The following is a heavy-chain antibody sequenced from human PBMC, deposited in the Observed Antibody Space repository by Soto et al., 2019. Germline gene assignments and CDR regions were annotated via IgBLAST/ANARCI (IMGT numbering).Heavy chain of an antibody. D-gene: IGHD6-13*01. V-gene: IGHV3-43*01. CDR2: INWDGRIA. CDR1: GFIFDDFT. Sequence: LRLSCAASGFIFDDFTMHWVRLVPGKGLQWVSYINWDGRIAMYADSVKGRLTISRDNTNNHLYLQMNSLRSDDTALYYCAKDEGAAVESPGDWGHGTLVTVS. CDR3: AKDEGAAVESPGD. J-gene: IGHJ4*01.